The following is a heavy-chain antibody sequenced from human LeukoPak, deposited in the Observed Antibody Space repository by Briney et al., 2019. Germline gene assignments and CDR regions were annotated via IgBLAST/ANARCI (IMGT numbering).Heavy chain of an antibody. Sequence: PSETLSLTCTVSGGSISSGGYYWSWIRQHPGKGLEWIGYIYYSGSTYYNPSLKSRVTISVDTSKNQFSLKLSSVTAADTAVYYCARGSQLPRGRTYYYDSSGYYLAPHRYGMDVWGQGTTVTVSS. V-gene: IGHV4-31*03. CDR2: IYYSGST. CDR1: GGSISSGGYY. CDR3: ARGSQLPRGRTYYYDSSGYYLAPHRYGMDV. J-gene: IGHJ6*02. D-gene: IGHD3-22*01.